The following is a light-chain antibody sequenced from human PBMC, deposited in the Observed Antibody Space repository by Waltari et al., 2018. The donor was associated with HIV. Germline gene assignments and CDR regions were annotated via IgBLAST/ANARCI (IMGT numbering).Light chain of an antibody. Sequence: DLVMTQSPASLPVSLGERTTLNCKSSRTILFDSNKKNYLAWYQQKPGQPPKVLIYWASTREYGVPDRFSGSGSGTDFTLTISRLQPEDVAVYYCQQYFSTPPTFGQGTRVGI. CDR2: WAS. CDR3: QQYFSTPPT. V-gene: IGKV4-1*01. CDR1: RTILFDSNKKNY. J-gene: IGKJ1*01.